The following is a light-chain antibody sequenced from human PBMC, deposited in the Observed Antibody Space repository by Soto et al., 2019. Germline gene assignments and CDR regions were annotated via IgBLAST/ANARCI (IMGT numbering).Light chain of an antibody. Sequence: QSVLTQPPSASRSPGQSITISCTGTSSDVGGFNYVSWHQQHPGKAPKVIIYEVTKRPSGVPDRFSGSKSANTASLTVSGLQAEDEADYYCSSYAGSNNPLFVVGTGTKVTVL. CDR3: SSYAGSNNPLFV. CDR2: EVT. V-gene: IGLV2-8*01. J-gene: IGLJ1*01. CDR1: SSDVGGFNY.